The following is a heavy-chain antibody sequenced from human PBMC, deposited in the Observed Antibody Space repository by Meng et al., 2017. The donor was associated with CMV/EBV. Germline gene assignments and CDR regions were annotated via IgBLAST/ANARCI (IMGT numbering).Heavy chain of an antibody. D-gene: IGHD6-13*01. CDR3: ARHKGASSSWRGGFDY. J-gene: IGHJ4*02. CDR1: GGSVSSGSYY. V-gene: IGHV4-61*01. Sequence: SETLSLTCTVSGGSVSSGSYYWSWIRQPPGKGLEWIGYIYYSGSTNYNPSLKSRVTITVDTSKNQYSLKLSSVTAADTAVYYSARHKGASSSWRGGFDYWGQGTLVTVSS. CDR2: IYYSGST.